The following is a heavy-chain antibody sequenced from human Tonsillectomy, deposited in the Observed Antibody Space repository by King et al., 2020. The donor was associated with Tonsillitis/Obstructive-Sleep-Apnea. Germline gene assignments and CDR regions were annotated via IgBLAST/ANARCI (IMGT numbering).Heavy chain of an antibody. V-gene: IGHV4-34*01. CDR1: GESFSGHY. D-gene: IGHD5/OR15-5a*01. CDR2: INHSGST. J-gene: IGHJ4*02. CDR3: ARRHSVSVVPFDY. Sequence: VQLQQWGAGLLKPSETLSLTCAVYGESFSGHYWSWIRQPPGKGLEWIGEINHSGSTNYNPPLKSRVTISVDTSKHQFSLNVSSVTAADTAVYYCARRHSVSVVPFDYWGQGTLVTVSS.